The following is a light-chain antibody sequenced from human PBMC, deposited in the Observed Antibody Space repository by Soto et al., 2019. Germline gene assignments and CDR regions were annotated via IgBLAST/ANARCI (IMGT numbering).Light chain of an antibody. CDR2: GAS. Sequence: EIVLTQSPGTLSLSPGERATLSCRASQSVSSSYLAWYQQKPGQAPRLLIYGASSRATGIPDRFSGGGSGTDFTLTISRLEPEDFAVYYWQQYCSSRYTFGQGTKLEIK. CDR1: QSVSSSY. J-gene: IGKJ2*01. CDR3: QQYCSSRYT. V-gene: IGKV3-20*01.